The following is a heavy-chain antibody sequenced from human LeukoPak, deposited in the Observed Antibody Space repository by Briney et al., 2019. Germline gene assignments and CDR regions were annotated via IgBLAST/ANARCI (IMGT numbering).Heavy chain of an antibody. Sequence: GESLKISCKGSGYSFTNYWIGWVRQMPGKGLEWMGIIYPGDSDTRYSPSFQGQVTISADKSISTAYLQWSSLQASDTAIYYCARESIIVAARGGFDIWGQGTMVIVSS. J-gene: IGHJ3*02. CDR3: ARESIIVAARGGFDI. V-gene: IGHV5-51*01. CDR2: IYPGDSDT. D-gene: IGHD3-16*01. CDR1: GYSFTNYW.